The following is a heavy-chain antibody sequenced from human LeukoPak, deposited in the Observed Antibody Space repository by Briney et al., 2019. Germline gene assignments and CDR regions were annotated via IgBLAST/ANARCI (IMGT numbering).Heavy chain of an antibody. J-gene: IGHJ5*02. V-gene: IGHV4-30-4*01. CDR2: IYYSGST. CDR3: ARDRGYCSSTSCNNWFDP. D-gene: IGHD2-2*03. Sequence: SETLSLTCTVSGGSISSGDYYWSWIRQPPGKGLEWIGHIYYSGSTYYNPSLKSRVTISVDTSKNQFSLKLGSVTAADTAVYYCARDRGYCSSTSCNNWFDPWGQGTLVTVSS. CDR1: GGSISSGDYY.